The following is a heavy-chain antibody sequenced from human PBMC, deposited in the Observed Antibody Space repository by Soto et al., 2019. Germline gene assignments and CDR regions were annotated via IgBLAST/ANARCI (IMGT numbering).Heavy chain of an antibody. CDR3: TRAWGPPVTHGYDS. Sequence: QVQLQESGPGLVRPSQTLSLTCTVSGGSVTSGGYYWSWIRHCPGKGLEWIGYIYSSGDTNYNPSLNSRVAMSVDTSKNQFSLQLTSVTVADTAISDCTRAWGPPVTHGYDSWGQGILVTVSS. V-gene: IGHV4-31*03. J-gene: IGHJ5*01. D-gene: IGHD7-27*01. CDR2: IYSSGDT. CDR1: GGSVTSGGYY.